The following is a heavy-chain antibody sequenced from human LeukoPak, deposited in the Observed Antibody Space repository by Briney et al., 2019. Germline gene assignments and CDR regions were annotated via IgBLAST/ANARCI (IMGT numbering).Heavy chain of an antibody. CDR3: AGRGTRGQWLFPNWFDP. Sequence: ASVKVSCKASGYTFTSYAMHWVRQAPGQRLEWMGWINAGNGNTKYSQKFQGRVTITRDTSASTAYMELSSLRSEDTAVYYCAGRGTRGQWLFPNWFDPWGQGTLVTVSS. CDR1: GYTFTSYA. D-gene: IGHD6-19*01. CDR2: INAGNGNT. V-gene: IGHV1-3*01. J-gene: IGHJ5*02.